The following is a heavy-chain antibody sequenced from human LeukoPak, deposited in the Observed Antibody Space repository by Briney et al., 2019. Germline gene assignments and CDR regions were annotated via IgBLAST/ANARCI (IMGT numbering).Heavy chain of an antibody. Sequence: GGSLRLSCAATGFTLSGHSMNWVRQAPGKGLDWVSSISPTSAYIYYQDSVKGRFTTSRDDAKNTVYLQMTSLRVEDTAVYYCAKENDFWSGPEGWGQGTLVTVSS. CDR2: ISPTSAYI. D-gene: IGHD3-3*01. CDR3: AKENDFWSGPEG. V-gene: IGHV3-21*01. CDR1: GFTLSGHS. J-gene: IGHJ4*02.